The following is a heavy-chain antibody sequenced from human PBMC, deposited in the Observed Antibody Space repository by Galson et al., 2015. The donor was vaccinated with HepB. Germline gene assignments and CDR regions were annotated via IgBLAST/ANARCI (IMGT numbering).Heavy chain of an antibody. CDR2: ISSSSSYI. D-gene: IGHD3-16*02. CDR1: GFTFSSYS. Sequence: SLRLSCAASGFTFSSYSMNWVRQAPGKGLEWVSSISSSSSYIYYADSVKGRFTISRDNAKNSLYLQMNSLRAEDTAVYYCARDSTAAALYDYVWGSYRHSPFDYWGQGTLVTVSS. CDR3: ARDSTAAALYDYVWGSYRHSPFDY. V-gene: IGHV3-21*01. J-gene: IGHJ4*02.